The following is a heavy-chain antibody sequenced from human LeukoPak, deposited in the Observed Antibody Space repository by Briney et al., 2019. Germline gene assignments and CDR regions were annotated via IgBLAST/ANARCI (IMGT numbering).Heavy chain of an antibody. D-gene: IGHD3-22*01. CDR2: IKRRIDGGTT. V-gene: IGHV3-15*01. CDR3: AKGHGDASGYYYFDS. J-gene: IGHJ4*02. Sequence: GGSLRLSCAASGFTFSDAWMTWARQTPGKGLEWVGQIKRRIDGGTTDYAAPVKGRFTISRDDSKNTLYLQMNSLRIDDTAVYYCAKGHGDASGYYYFDSWGQGTLVTVSS. CDR1: GFTFSDAW.